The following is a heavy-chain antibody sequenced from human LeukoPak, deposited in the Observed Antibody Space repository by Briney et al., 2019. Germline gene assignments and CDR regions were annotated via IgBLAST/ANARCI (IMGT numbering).Heavy chain of an antibody. CDR2: ISSGGSTI. D-gene: IGHD5-18*01. Sequence: GGSLRLSCAAYGFTFSNYEMTWVRQAPGKGLQWVSSISSGGSTIYYADSVKGRFTISRDNAKNSLYLQMNSLRAEDTAVYYCARPRYSFDSPSYFDYWGQGTLVTVSS. CDR1: GFTFSNYE. V-gene: IGHV3-48*03. J-gene: IGHJ4*02. CDR3: ARPRYSFDSPSYFDY.